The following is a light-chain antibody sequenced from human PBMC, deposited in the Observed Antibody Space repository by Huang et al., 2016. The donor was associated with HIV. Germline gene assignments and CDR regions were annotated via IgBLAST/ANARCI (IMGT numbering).Light chain of an antibody. Sequence: DIQMTQSPSSLSASVGDRVTITCRAGQAIRSSLAWYQQKPGNAPRMLVLAASGLNAGVPSRFSGRGSGTDFSLTISGLQPEDFATYFCQQYRYFPLTFGGGTEVEIK. CDR1: QAIRSS. V-gene: IGKV1-NL1*01. CDR3: QQYRYFPLT. CDR2: AAS. J-gene: IGKJ4*01.